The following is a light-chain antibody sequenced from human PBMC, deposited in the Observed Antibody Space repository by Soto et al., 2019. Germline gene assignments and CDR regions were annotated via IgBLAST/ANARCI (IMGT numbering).Light chain of an antibody. V-gene: IGLV1-40*01. CDR3: QSFDNNLSAL. Sequence: QAVVTQPPSVSGAPGQRVTISCTGSNSNIGAGYDVHWYQQLPGTAPKLLIHGNSNRPSGVSDRFSGSKSGTSASLAITGLQAEDEADYYCQSFDNNLSALFGGGTKLTVL. J-gene: IGLJ2*01. CDR2: GNS. CDR1: NSNIGAGYD.